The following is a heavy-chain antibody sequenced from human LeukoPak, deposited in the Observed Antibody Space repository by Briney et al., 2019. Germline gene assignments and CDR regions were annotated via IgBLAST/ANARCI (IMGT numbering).Heavy chain of an antibody. V-gene: IGHV3-11*01. CDR3: AKDGRSWNFDY. Sequence: GGSLRLSCVASGFTFSDYSMSWIRQAPGKGLEWLSFINSAGDNIYYADSVKGRFTISRDNAKNSLYLQMNSLRAEDTALYYCAKDGRSWNFDYWGQGTLVTVSS. CDR1: GFTFSDYS. CDR2: INSAGDNI. D-gene: IGHD6-6*01. J-gene: IGHJ4*02.